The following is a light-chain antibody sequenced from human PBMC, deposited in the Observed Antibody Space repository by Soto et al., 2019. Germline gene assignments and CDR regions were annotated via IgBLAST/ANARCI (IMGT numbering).Light chain of an antibody. V-gene: IGKV1-5*03. Sequence: DIQMTQSPSTLSASAGDRVTMTLRASQTISSWLAWYQQKPGKAPKLLIYKASTLKSGVPSRFSGSGSGTEFTLTISSLQPDDFATYYCQHYNSYSEAFGQGTKVDNK. CDR1: QTISSW. CDR2: KAS. CDR3: QHYNSYSEA. J-gene: IGKJ1*01.